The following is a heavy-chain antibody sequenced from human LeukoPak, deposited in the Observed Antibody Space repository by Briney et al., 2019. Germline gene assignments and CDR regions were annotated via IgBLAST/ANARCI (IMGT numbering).Heavy chain of an antibody. CDR3: ARTSFGDYAYDY. CDR1: GGTFSSYA. CDR2: IIPIFGTA. Sequence: SVKDSCKASGGTFSSYAISWVRQAPGQGLEWMGGIIPIFGTANYAQKFQGRVTITTDESTSTAYMELSSLRSEDTAVYYCARTSFGDYAYDYWGQGTLVTVSS. V-gene: IGHV1-69*05. D-gene: IGHD4-17*01. J-gene: IGHJ4*02.